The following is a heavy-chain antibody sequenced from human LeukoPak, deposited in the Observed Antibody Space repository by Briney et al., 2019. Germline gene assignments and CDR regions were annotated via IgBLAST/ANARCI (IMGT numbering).Heavy chain of an antibody. V-gene: IGHV4-34*01. CDR1: GGSFSGYY. D-gene: IGHD2-2*01. Sequence: SETLSLTCAVYGGSFSGYYWSWIRQPPGKGLEWIGEINHSGSTNYNPSLKSRVTISVDTSKNQFSLKLSSVTAADTAVYYCARGWGGTSQFGNRFDPWGQGTLVTVSS. J-gene: IGHJ5*02. CDR2: INHSGST. CDR3: ARGWGGTSQFGNRFDP.